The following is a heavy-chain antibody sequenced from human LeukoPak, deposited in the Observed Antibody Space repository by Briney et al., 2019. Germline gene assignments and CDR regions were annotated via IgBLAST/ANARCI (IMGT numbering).Heavy chain of an antibody. Sequence: PGXALRLSCAASGFTFSSYAMSWGSQAQGKGREWGSYITSSGASTYYADSVNGRFTISSDNSDNTLYLQMNSLRAEDTAVYYCAKDRPNYYGSNGHYYKLNGDCWGQGTLVTVSS. CDR1: GFTFSSYA. D-gene: IGHD3-22*01. J-gene: IGHJ4*02. CDR3: AKDRPNYYGSNGHYYKLNGDC. V-gene: IGHV3-23*01. CDR2: ITSSGAST.